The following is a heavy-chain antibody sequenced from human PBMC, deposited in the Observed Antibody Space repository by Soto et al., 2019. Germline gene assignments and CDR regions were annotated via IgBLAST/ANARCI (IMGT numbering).Heavy chain of an antibody. CDR2: IYYSGST. CDR1: GGSISSYY. V-gene: IGHV4-59*01. J-gene: IGHJ4*02. CDR3: ARDLYGSYLDY. D-gene: IGHD1-26*01. Sequence: SETLSLTCTVSGGSISSYYWSWIRQPPGKGLEWIGYIYYSGSTNYNPSLKSRVTISVDTSKNQFSLKLSSVTAADTAVYYCARDLYGSYLDYWGQGTLVTVSS.